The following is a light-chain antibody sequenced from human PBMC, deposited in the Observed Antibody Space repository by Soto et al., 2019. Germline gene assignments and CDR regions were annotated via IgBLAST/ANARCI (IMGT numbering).Light chain of an antibody. J-gene: IGLJ2*01. CDR1: SSDVGGYNY. Sequence: QSALTQPPSASGSPGQSVTISCTGTSSDVGGYNYVSWYQQHPGKAPKLMIYEVSKRPSGGPDRFSGSKSGNTASLTVSGLQADDEADYYCSSYAGSNKVVFGGGTKLTVL. V-gene: IGLV2-8*01. CDR3: SSYAGSNKVV. CDR2: EVS.